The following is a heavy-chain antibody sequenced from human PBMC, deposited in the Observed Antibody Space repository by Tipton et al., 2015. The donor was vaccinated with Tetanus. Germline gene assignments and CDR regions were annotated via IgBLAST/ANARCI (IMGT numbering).Heavy chain of an antibody. Sequence: TLSLTCTVSGGSISSYYWSWIRQPPGKGLEWIGYIYYGGNTYYNPSLTSRVTMSVDTSKNEFSLKLTSVTAADTSLYFCARDIYSNTRAFDIWGQGTMVTVSS. V-gene: IGHV4-59*04. J-gene: IGHJ3*02. D-gene: IGHD3-9*01. CDR1: GGSISSYY. CDR2: IYYGGNT. CDR3: ARDIYSNTRAFDI.